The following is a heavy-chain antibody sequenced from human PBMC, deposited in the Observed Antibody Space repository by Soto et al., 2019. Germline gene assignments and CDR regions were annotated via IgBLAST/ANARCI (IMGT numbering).Heavy chain of an antibody. CDR2: IYYSGST. Sequence: QVQLQESGPGLVKPSETLSLTCPVSGGSISSYYWSWIRQPPGKGLEWIGYIYYSGSTNYNPCLKSRVTISVDTAKNQFSLKLSSVTAADTAVYYCARGKYGDYYYYYYMDVWGKGTTVTVSS. V-gene: IGHV4-59*01. J-gene: IGHJ6*03. CDR3: ARGKYGDYYYYYYMDV. D-gene: IGHD4-17*01. CDR1: GGSISSYY.